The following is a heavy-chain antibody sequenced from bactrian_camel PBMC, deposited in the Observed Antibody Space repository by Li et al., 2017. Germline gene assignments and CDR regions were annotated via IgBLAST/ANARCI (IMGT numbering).Heavy chain of an antibody. CDR1: GFTSGSGC. Sequence: HVQLVESGGGSVQAGGSLRLSCVASGFTSGSGCMGWFRQAAGKEREGVVVIADDGTTRYANSVKGRFTISKDNAKNTLYLQMDSLKPEDTAMYYCVARCWSKLEDILVDVDFGYWGQGTQVTVS. J-gene: IGHJ6*01. CDR3: VARCWSKLEDILVDVDFGY. D-gene: IGHD8*01. V-gene: IGHV3S55*01. CDR2: IADDGTT.